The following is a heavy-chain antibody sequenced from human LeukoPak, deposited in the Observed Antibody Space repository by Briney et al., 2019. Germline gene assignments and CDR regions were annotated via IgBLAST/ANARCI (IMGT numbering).Heavy chain of an antibody. D-gene: IGHD3-22*01. CDR1: GGSISSYY. V-gene: IGHV4-59*01. Sequence: SETLSLTCTVSGGSISSYYWSWIRQPPGKGLEWIGYICYSGSTNYNPSLKSRVTISVDTSKNQFSLKLSSVTAADTAVYYCARVHDSSGYYYYYYYYGMDVWGQGTTVTVSS. CDR2: ICYSGST. J-gene: IGHJ6*02. CDR3: ARVHDSSGYYYYYYYYGMDV.